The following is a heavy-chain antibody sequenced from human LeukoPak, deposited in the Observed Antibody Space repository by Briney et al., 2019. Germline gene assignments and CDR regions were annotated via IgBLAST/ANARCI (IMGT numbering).Heavy chain of an antibody. CDR1: GFTFSSYA. V-gene: IGHV3-23*01. CDR3: AKDARYYYDSSGYYYGY. D-gene: IGHD3-22*01. J-gene: IGHJ4*02. Sequence: GGSLRLSCAASGFTFSSYAMSWVRQAPGKGLEWVSAISSSGGSTYYADSVKGRFTISRDNSKNTLYLQMNSLRAEDTAVYYCAKDARYYYDSSGYYYGYWGQGTLVTVSS. CDR2: ISSSGGST.